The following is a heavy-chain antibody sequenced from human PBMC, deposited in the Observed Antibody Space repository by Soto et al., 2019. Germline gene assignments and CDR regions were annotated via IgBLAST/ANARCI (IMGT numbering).Heavy chain of an antibody. CDR1: GFTFSSYG. CDR3: ARGSSTVTNNWFDP. V-gene: IGHV3-21*01. CDR2: ISSGSSDI. D-gene: IGHD4-4*01. Sequence: PGGSLRLSCAASGFTFSSYGMNWVRQAPGKGLEWVSSISSGSSDIYYAESLKGRLTISRDNAKNSLYLQMNSLRAEDTAVYYCARGSSTVTNNWFDPWGQGTLVTVSS. J-gene: IGHJ5*02.